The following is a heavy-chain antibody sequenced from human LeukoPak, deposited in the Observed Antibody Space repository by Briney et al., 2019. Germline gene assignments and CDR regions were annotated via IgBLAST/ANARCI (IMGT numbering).Heavy chain of an antibody. CDR1: GGSISSYY. V-gene: IGHV4-4*07. D-gene: IGHD6-6*01. J-gene: IGHJ5*02. CDR2: IYTSGST. Sequence: SETLSLTCTVSGGSISSYYWSWIRQPAGKGLEWIGRIYTSGSTNYNPSLKSRVTMSVDTSKNQFSLKLSSVTAADTAVYYCARVWYSGSSSWFDPWGQGTLVTVSS. CDR3: ARVWYSGSSSWFDP.